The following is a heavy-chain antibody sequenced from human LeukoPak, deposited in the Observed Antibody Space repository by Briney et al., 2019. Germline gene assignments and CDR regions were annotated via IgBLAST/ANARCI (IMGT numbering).Heavy chain of an antibody. CDR2: IYHSGST. CDR3: ARGRTSGSGFY. CDR1: GGSISSGGYY. V-gene: IGHV4-30-2*01. D-gene: IGHD1-26*01. J-gene: IGHJ4*02. Sequence: PSQTLSLTCTVSGGSISSGGYYWSWIRQPPGKGLEWIGYIYHSGSTYYNPSLKSRVTISVDRSKNQFSLKLSSVTAADTAVYYCARGRTSGSGFYWGQGTLVTVSS.